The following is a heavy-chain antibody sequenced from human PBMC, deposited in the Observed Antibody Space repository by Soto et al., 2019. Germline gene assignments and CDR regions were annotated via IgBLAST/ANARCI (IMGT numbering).Heavy chain of an antibody. J-gene: IGHJ6*03. CDR1: GFDFINRA. CDR3: AKGPLPNYYFYYYMDV. V-gene: IGHV3-23*01. CDR2: ISGSGGTT. Sequence: EVQVLESGGGLVQPGGSLRLSCAASGFDFINRAMVWVRQAPGKGLEWVSAISGSGGTTYYADSVKGRFTISRDNSKSTLYLQMNSLRAEDTATYFCAKGPLPNYYFYYYMDVWGTGTTVTVSS.